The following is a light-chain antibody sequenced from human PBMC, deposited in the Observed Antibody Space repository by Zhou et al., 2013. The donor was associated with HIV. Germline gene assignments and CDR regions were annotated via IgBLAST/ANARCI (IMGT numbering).Light chain of an antibody. J-gene: IGKJ3*01. Sequence: EIVLTQSPGTLSLSPGERATLSCRASHTVTSNYLAWYQHKPGQGPKVLIFGASTRANGIPGRFSGSGSGTEFTLTISRLEPEDFAVYYCQQYNNWPPLTFGPGTKVDIK. V-gene: IGKV3-20*01. CDR2: GAS. CDR3: QQYNNWPPLT. CDR1: HTVTSNY.